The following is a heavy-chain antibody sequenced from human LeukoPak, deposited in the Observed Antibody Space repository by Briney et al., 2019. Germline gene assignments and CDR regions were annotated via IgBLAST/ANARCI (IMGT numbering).Heavy chain of an antibody. CDR1: GYSFTSYW. J-gene: IGHJ6*03. D-gene: IGHD7-27*01. CDR2: IYPGDSNT. Sequence: GESLKISCKGSGYSFTSYWIAWVRQMPGKGLEWMGIIYPGDSNTRYSPSFQGQVTISADRSISTAYLQWSSLKASDSAIYYCAGNSWGSVYYFYMDVWGKGTTVTVSS. CDR3: AGNSWGSVYYFYMDV. V-gene: IGHV5-51*01.